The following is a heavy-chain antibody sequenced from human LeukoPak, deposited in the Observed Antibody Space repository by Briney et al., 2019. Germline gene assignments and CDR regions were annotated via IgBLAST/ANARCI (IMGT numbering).Heavy chain of an antibody. CDR3: AAKGDYYMDV. CDR2: MNPNSGNT. V-gene: IGHV1-8*02. CDR1: GYTFTAYY. Sequence: ASVKVSCKSSGYTFTAYYMHWVRRAPGQGFEWMGWMNPNSGNTGYAQKFQGRVTMTRNTSISTAYMELSSLGSEDTAVYYCAAKGDYYMDVWGKGTTVTVSS. J-gene: IGHJ6*03.